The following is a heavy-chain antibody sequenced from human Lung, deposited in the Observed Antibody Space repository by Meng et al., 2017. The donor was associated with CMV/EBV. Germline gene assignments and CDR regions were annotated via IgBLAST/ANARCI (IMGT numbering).Heavy chain of an antibody. Sequence: CIVSGGAVNSPNYYWSWILQSPGKGLERIGYISYSGSTTYNPSLTSRVTIAMDKSKNQFSLNLFSLTPADSALYYCARQWAGSSFDYWGQGALVTVSS. J-gene: IGHJ4*02. D-gene: IGHD1-26*01. CDR1: GGAVNSPNYY. CDR2: ISYSGST. CDR3: ARQWAGSSFDY. V-gene: IGHV4-61*01.